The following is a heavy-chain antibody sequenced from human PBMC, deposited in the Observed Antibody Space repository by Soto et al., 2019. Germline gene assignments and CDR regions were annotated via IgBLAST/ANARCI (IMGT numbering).Heavy chain of an antibody. Sequence: GGSLRLSCVASGFTFDTYVIHWVRQAPGKGLQWVALISYEGINTYYADSGRGRFTISRDNSKNALYLQMKTLRPEDTGVYYCSRVPPRNNIYFFSGLDLWGQGTSVTVSS. CDR3: SRVPPRNNIYFFSGLDL. V-gene: IGHV3-30-3*01. CDR2: ISYEGINT. CDR1: GFTFDTYV. D-gene: IGHD1-1*01. J-gene: IGHJ6*02.